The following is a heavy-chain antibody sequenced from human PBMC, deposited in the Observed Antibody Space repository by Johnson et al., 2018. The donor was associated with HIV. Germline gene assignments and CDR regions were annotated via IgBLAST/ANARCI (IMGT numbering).Heavy chain of an antibody. D-gene: IGHD1-1*01. V-gene: IGHV3-30*18. CDR2: ISFDGRIP. CDR1: GLNFSDYG. Sequence: QVQLVESGGGVVQPGRSLRLSCAASGLNFSDYGMHWVRQAPGKGLEWVAVISFDGRIPSHADSVKGRFTISRDNSKSTVFLQMSNLRPEDTAVYYCAKGRKWNDVGNDAFDIWGQGTMVTVSS. J-gene: IGHJ3*02. CDR3: AKGRKWNDVGNDAFDI.